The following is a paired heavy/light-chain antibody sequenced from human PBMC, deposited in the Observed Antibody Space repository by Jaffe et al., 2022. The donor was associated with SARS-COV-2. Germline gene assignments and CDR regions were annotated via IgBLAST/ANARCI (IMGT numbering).Light chain of an antibody. J-gene: IGKJ3*01. CDR2: GAS. Sequence: EIVLTQSPGTLSLSPGDRASLSCRASETIRGNYLAWFQQKPGQAPRLLIYGASVRAPGTPDRFSGGGSGTDFTLTIRRLEPEDFAVYYCQQCDTSPFTFGPGTKVEI. CDR1: ETIRGNY. V-gene: IGKV3-20*01. CDR3: QQCDTSPFT.
Heavy chain of an antibody. CDR1: GFTFGDWT. CDR2: IRNKANNYVT. J-gene: IGHJ4*02. CDR3: TRGYCTGGSCFLDG. V-gene: IGHV3-73*01. Sequence: EVQLVASGGGLVQPGGSLKLSCAGSGFTFGDWTMHWVRQASGKGLEWVGRIRNKANNYVTEFAASVMGRFTISRDDVKNTASLQMNSLKTEDTAVYYCTRGYCTGGSCFLDGWGRGTLVTVSS. D-gene: IGHD2-15*01.